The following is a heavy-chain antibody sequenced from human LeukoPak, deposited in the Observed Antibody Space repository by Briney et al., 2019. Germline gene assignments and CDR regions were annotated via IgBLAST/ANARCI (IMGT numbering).Heavy chain of an antibody. J-gene: IGHJ4*02. CDR2: IKEDESEK. V-gene: IGHV3-7*01. CDR3: ARQQHSGSYGYFDY. CDR1: LFPFSNRW. D-gene: IGHD1-26*01. Sequence: GGSLRLSCAASLFPFSNRWMSWVRQAPGKGLEWVANIKEDESEKYYVASVKGRFTISRDNAKNSLYLQMNSLRVEDTAVYYCARQQHSGSYGYFDYWGQGTLVTVSS.